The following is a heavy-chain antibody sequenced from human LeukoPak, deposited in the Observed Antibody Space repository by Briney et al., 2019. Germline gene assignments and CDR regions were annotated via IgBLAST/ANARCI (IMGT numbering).Heavy chain of an antibody. J-gene: IGHJ4*02. CDR1: GYTFTGYY. CDR3: ARHPYSGSYHFDD. CDR2: INSNSGGT. D-gene: IGHD1-26*01. Sequence: GASVKVSCKASGYTFTGYYIHWVRQAPGQGLEWMGWINSNSGGTNSAQKFQGRVTITRDTSISTAYMELSRLRSDDTAVYYCARHPYSGSYHFDDWGQGTLVTVSS. V-gene: IGHV1-2*02.